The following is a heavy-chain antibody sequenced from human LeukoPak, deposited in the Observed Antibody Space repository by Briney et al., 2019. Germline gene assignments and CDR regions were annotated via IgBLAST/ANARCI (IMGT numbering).Heavy chain of an antibody. V-gene: IGHV3-11*01. Sequence: KTGESLRLSCAASGFTFSDYYMSWIRQAPGKGLEWVSYISSSGSTIYYADSVKGRFTISRDNAKNSLYLQMNSLRAEDTAVYYCAGALAYYDILTGYYSGNWFDPWGQGTLVTVSS. CDR3: AGALAYYDILTGYYSGNWFDP. CDR2: ISSSGSTI. J-gene: IGHJ5*02. D-gene: IGHD3-9*01. CDR1: GFTFSDYY.